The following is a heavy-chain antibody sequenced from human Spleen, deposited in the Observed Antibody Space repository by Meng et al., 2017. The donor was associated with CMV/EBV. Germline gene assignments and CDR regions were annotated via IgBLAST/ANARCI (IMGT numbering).Heavy chain of an antibody. D-gene: IGHD1-1*01. CDR1: VYTFNTYG. CDR3: ARDQLPIAF. V-gene: IGHV1-18*01. CDR2: ISAYNNNT. Sequence: TVSCKASVYTFNTYGITWVRQAPGQGLEWMGWISAYNNNTKYAQKLQGRVTMTKDTSTSTAYMELRSLRSDDTAVYYCARDQLPIAFWGQGTLVTVSS. J-gene: IGHJ4*02.